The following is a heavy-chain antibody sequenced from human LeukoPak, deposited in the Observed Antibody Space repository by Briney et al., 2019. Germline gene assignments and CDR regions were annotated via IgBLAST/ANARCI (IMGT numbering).Heavy chain of an antibody. CDR2: IHYSGSS. D-gene: IGHD1-26*01. V-gene: IGHV4-61*08. Sequence: PSETLSLTCTVSGGPISSGDYYWSWIRQPPGKGLEWIGFIHYSGSSNSNPSLKSRVTISVDTSKRQFSLRLTSVTAADTAVYYCAGGEEWDKGCAGYWGQGTLITVSS. J-gene: IGHJ4*02. CDR1: GGPISSGDYY. CDR3: AGGEEWDKGCAGY.